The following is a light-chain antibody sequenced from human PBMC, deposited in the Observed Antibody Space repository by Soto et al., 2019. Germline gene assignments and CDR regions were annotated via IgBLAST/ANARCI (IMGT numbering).Light chain of an antibody. CDR2: DAS. CDR1: QSVSSY. CDR3: QQRNNWPRGT. V-gene: IGKV3-11*01. Sequence: EIVLTQSPATLSLSPGERATLSCRASQSVSSYLAWYQQKPGQAPRLLLYDASNRATGIPARFSGSGSGTDFTLTISSLEPEDFAVYYCQQRNNWPRGTFGQGTRLEIK. J-gene: IGKJ5*01.